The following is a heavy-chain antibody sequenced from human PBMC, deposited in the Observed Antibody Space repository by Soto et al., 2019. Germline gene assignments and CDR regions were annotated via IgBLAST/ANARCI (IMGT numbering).Heavy chain of an antibody. CDR2: VYYTGDT. V-gene: IGHV4-59*08. CDR3: VRQGIDYLPGLVDV. CDR1: SGPDRSHN. D-gene: IGHD4-17*01. Sequence: QVQLQQSGPRLVKPSETLSLTCTVSSGPDRSHNWGWIRQPPGRGLEWIGYVYYTGDTAYNPSLMSRASISADTSPNAISLTLSSVTAADTAVYYWVRQGIDYLPGLVDVWGQGTTVSVSS. J-gene: IGHJ6*02.